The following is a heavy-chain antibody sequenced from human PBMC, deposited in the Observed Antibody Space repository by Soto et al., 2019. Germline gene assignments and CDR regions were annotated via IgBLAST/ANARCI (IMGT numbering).Heavy chain of an antibody. CDR2: IHHTGST. J-gene: IGHJ4*02. Sequence: QVQLQESGPGLVKPSQTLSLSCSVSGGPISTPGYYWSWIRQSPEKGLEWMGYIHHTGSTNHNPSLRGRLSMSVDTSNNQFSLKLISVTAADTAVYFCATGPTAATGRFGELEYWGQGTQVTVSS. CDR3: ATGPTAATGRFGELEY. V-gene: IGHV4-31*03. CDR1: GGPISTPGYY. D-gene: IGHD3-10*01.